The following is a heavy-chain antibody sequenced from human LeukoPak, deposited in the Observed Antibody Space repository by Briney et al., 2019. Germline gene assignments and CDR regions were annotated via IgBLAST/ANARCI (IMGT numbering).Heavy chain of an antibody. CDR2: ISGTGGTT. D-gene: IGHD5-12*01. Sequence: PGGSLRLSCAAAGFSFSNYAMSWVRQAPGKGLEWVSSISGTGGTTYSADSVKGRFTISRDNSKNTVSLQMNNVRAEGTAVYYCAKEGYSYPLNYFDSWGQGNLVTVSS. CDR3: AKEGYSYPLNYFDS. J-gene: IGHJ4*02. CDR1: GFSFSNYA. V-gene: IGHV3-23*01.